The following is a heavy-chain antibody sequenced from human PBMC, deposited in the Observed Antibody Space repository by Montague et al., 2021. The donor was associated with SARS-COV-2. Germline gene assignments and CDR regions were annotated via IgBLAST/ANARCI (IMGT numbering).Heavy chain of an antibody. J-gene: IGHJ4*02. D-gene: IGHD6-19*01. Sequence: SLRLSCAASGFTFSSYSMNWVRQAPGKGLEWVSSISSSSSYIYXXXSXKGRFTISRDNAKNSLYLQMNSLRAEDTAVYYCVRDRDSSGWFDYWGQGTLVTVSS. CDR2: ISSSSSYI. V-gene: IGHV3-21*01. CDR3: VRDRDSSGWFDY. CDR1: GFTFSSYS.